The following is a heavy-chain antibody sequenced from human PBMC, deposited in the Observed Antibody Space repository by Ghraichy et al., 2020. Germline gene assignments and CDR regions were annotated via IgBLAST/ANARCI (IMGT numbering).Heavy chain of an antibody. CDR2: IIPIFGTA. J-gene: IGHJ6*03. CDR1: GGTFSSYA. CDR3: ARDRGWYGRGYYYYYMDV. V-gene: IGHV1-69*06. D-gene: IGHD6-13*01. Sequence: SVKVSCKASGGTFSSYAISWVRQAPGQGLEWMGGIIPIFGTANYAQKFQGRVTITADKSTSTAYMELSSLRSEDTAVYYCARDRGWYGRGYYYYYMDVWGKRDHGHRLL.